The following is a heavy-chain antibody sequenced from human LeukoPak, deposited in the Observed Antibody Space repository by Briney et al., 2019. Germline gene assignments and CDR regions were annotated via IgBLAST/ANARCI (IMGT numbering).Heavy chain of an antibody. Sequence: GGSLRLSCAASGFTFSSYGMHWVRQAPGKGLEWVAVISYDGSNKYYAGSVKGRFTISRDNSKNTLYLQMNSLRAEDTAVYYCAKDQINGTLGVSALDYWGQGTLVTVSS. D-gene: IGHD2-8*02. CDR1: GFTFSSYG. V-gene: IGHV3-30*18. CDR2: ISYDGSNK. J-gene: IGHJ4*02. CDR3: AKDQINGTLGVSALDY.